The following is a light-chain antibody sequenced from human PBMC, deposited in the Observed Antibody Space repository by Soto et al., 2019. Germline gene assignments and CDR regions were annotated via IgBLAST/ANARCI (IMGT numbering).Light chain of an antibody. CDR2: YAS. CDR1: QSVSSY. CDR3: QQRSNWPPYT. Sequence: EIVLTQSPATLSLSPGERATLSCRASQSVSSYLSWYQQKPGQAPRLLIYYASNRATGIPARCIGSGSGTDFTLPIISLEPEDVSVDYCQQRSNWPPYTFGQGTKLEIK. J-gene: IGKJ2*01. V-gene: IGKV3-11*01.